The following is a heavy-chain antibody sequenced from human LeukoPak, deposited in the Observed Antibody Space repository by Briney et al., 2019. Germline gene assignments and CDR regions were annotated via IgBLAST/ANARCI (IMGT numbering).Heavy chain of an antibody. CDR3: ARQVSDYYYHYMDV. CDR2: IYYSGTT. Sequence: SETLSLTCTVSGASISTSTYYWGWVRQPPGKGLEWIGNIYYSGTTYYNPSLKSRVTVSEDTSRSRFSLMLGSVTAADTAIYFCARQVSDYYYHYMDVWSEGTTVIVSS. V-gene: IGHV4-39*01. CDR1: GASISTSTYY. J-gene: IGHJ6*03.